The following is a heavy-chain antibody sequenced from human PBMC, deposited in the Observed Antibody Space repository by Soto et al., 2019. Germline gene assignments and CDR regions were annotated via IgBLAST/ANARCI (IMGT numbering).Heavy chain of an antibody. J-gene: IGHJ4*02. Sequence: GGSLRLSCGTSGFFFGTYSMNWVRQAPGKGLEWVSSISSDGSHIYYADSLRGRFTISRDNAKNSLFLQMNDLKAEDSAVYFCPRDDSPDYGFFWGQGTPVTVSS. D-gene: IGHD4-17*01. CDR2: ISSDGSHI. V-gene: IGHV3-21*06. CDR1: GFFFGTYS. CDR3: PRDDSPDYGFF.